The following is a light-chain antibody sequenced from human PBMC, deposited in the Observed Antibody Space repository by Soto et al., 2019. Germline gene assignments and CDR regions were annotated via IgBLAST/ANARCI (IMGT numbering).Light chain of an antibody. J-gene: IGLJ1*01. CDR2: NDN. V-gene: IGLV1-40*01. CDR3: QSYDSSLSGYV. Sequence: QSVLTQPPSVSGAPGQRVTISCTGSSSNIGAGSGVHWYQQLPGIAPKLLIYNDNKRPSGVPDRFSGSKSGTSASLAITGLQAEDEADYYCQSYDSSLSGYVFGTGTKVTVL. CDR1: SSNIGAGSG.